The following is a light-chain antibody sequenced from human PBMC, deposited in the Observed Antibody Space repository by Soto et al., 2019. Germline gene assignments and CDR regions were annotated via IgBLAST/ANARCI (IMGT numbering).Light chain of an antibody. CDR2: GAS. CDR3: QQYDNSWT. CDR1: QSVSNN. V-gene: IGKV3-15*01. J-gene: IGKJ1*01. Sequence: EIVMTQSPATLSVSPGERATLSCRASQSVSNNLAWYQKKPGQAPRLLIYGASTRATGIPARFSGSGSGTEFTLTISSLQSEDFAFYYCQQYDNSWTFGQGTRVEIK.